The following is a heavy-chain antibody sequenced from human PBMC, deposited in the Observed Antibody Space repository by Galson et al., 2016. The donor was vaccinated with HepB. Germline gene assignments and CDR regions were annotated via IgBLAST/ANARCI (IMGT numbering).Heavy chain of an antibody. CDR2: SRNKANSYTT. Sequence: SLRLSCAASGFTLSDYYMDWVSQAPGKGLEWLGRSRNKANSYTTEYAASVRGRFTVSRDDSKNSFYLQMTSLKSDDTAVYYCARGHSSFDYWGQGTLVTVSP. V-gene: IGHV3-72*01. D-gene: IGHD6-6*01. CDR3: ARGHSSFDY. CDR1: GFTLSDYY. J-gene: IGHJ4*02.